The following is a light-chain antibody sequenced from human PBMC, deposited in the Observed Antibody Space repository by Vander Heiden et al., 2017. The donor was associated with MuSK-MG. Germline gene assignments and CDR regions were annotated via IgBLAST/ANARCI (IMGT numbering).Light chain of an antibody. J-gene: IGKJ1*01. CDR1: QALSNC. Sequence: DIQLTQSPSFLSASVGDRVAITCRASQALSNCLAWYQQKPGRAPKLLIYAASTLQSGVPSRFSGRGSGTEFTLTISSLQPEDFATYHCQQFYSYPWTFGPGTKVEVQ. CDR3: QQFYSYPWT. CDR2: AAS. V-gene: IGKV1-9*01.